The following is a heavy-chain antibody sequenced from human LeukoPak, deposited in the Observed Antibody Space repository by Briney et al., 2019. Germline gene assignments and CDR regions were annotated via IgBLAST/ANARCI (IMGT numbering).Heavy chain of an antibody. CDR3: ARAGFTFSDYFGSFFDY. CDR1: GFTFSSYS. D-gene: IGHD3-10*01. Sequence: GGSLRLSCAASGFTFSSYSMNWVRQAPGKGLEWVSHISSSSSTRYYADSVKGRFTPSRDNAKNSLYLQMNSLRAEDTAVYYCARAGFTFSDYFGSFFDYWGQGTLVTVSS. V-gene: IGHV3-48*01. CDR2: ISSSSSTR. J-gene: IGHJ4*02.